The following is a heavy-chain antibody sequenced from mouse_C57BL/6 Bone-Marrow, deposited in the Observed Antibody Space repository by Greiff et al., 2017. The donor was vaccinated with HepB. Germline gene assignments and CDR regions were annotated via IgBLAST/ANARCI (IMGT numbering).Heavy chain of an antibody. J-gene: IGHJ2*01. CDR3: ARGGLYYGSSYFDY. CDR2: IYPGSGST. D-gene: IGHD1-1*01. CDR1: GYTFTSYW. Sequence: QVQLQQPGAELVKPGASVKMSCKASGYTFTSYWITWVKQRPGQGLEWIGDIYPGSGSTNYNEKFKSKATLTVDTSSSTAYIQLSSLTSEDSAVYYCARGGLYYGSSYFDYWGQGTTLTVSS. V-gene: IGHV1-55*01.